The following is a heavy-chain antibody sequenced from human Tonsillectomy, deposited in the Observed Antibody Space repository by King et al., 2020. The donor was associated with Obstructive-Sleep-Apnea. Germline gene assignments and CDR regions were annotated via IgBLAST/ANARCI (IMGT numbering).Heavy chain of an antibody. V-gene: IGHV3-21*01. CDR3: ARDALGGWLQSQFDS. Sequence: VQLVESGGGLVRPGGSLRLSCSASGFLFSSYSMNWVRQAPGHGLEWVSSINSDGDFKYYADSLRGRVTISRDNARNSLYLQIHSLRVDDTAVYYCARDALGGWLQSQFDSWGQGTLVTVSS. D-gene: IGHD5-24*01. CDR1: GFLFSSYS. J-gene: IGHJ4*02. CDR2: INSDGDFK.